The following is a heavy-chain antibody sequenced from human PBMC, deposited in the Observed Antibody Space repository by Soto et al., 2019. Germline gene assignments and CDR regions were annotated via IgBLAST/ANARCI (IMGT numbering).Heavy chain of an antibody. CDR1: GGSFSGYY. V-gene: IGHV4-34*01. Sequence: QVQLQQWGAGLLKPSETLSLTCAVYGGSFSGYYWSWIRQPPGKGLEWIGEINHSGSTNYNPSLKIRVTISVDTYKNQFSLKLSSVTAADTAVYYCARTIQTNSEFDYWGQGTLVTVSS. D-gene: IGHD7-27*01. CDR2: INHSGST. J-gene: IGHJ4*02. CDR3: ARTIQTNSEFDY.